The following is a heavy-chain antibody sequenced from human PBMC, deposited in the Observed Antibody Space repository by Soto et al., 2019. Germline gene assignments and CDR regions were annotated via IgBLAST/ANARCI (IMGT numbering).Heavy chain of an antibody. CDR2: IYYSGST. Sequence: PSETLSLTCTVSGGSISSYYWSWIRQPPGKGLEWIGYIYYSGSTNYNPSLKSRVTISVDTSKNQFSLKLSSVTAADTAVYYCARHPHGGSYQYYFDYWGQGTLVTVSS. CDR3: ARHPHGGSYQYYFDY. D-gene: IGHD2-15*01. V-gene: IGHV4-59*01. CDR1: GGSISSYY. J-gene: IGHJ4*02.